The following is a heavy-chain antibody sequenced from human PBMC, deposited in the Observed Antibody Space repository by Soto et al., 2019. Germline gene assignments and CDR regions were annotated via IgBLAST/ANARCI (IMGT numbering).Heavy chain of an antibody. CDR3: AREPSQGDNWKYVGWFDP. CDR1: GGSFSTFA. V-gene: IGHV1-69*06. D-gene: IGHD1-7*01. J-gene: IGHJ5*02. CDR2: IIPVFAKA. Sequence: QVQLMQSGAEVKKPGSSVKVSCKASGGSFSTFAITWVRQAPGQGLEWLGGIIPVFAKAKYAQKFQGRVIITADRSTSTAYMELTSVTSDDTAVYYCAREPSQGDNWKYVGWFDPWGQGTLVTVSS.